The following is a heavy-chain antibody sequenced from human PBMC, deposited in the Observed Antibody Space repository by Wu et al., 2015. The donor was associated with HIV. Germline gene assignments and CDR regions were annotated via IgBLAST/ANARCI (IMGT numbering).Heavy chain of an antibody. D-gene: IGHD1-26*01. J-gene: IGHJ3*02. CDR2: INHSGST. V-gene: IGHV4-34*01. CDR3: ARGQAQAWAMVWELQRPSTFDI. Sequence: QVQLQQWGAGLLKPSETLSLTCAVYGGSFSGYYWSWIRQPPGKGLEWIGEINHSGSTNYNPSLKSRVTISVDTSKNQFSLKLNSVTAADTAVYYCARGQAQAWAMVWELQRPSTFDIWGQGTMVTVSS. CDR1: GGSFSGYY.